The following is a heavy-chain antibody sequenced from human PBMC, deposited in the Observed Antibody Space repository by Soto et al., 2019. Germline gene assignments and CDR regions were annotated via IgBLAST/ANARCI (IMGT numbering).Heavy chain of an antibody. Sequence: QVQLQESGPGLVKPSQTLSLICTVTADSISSGGFYWSWIRQHPGKALESIGYIYSSGSTYYNPSLKSRITISIDTSKNQFSLNLNSVTAADTAMYYCARGIFGVGPEYWGQGTLVTVSS. D-gene: IGHD3-3*01. CDR1: ADSISSGGFY. CDR2: IYSSGST. J-gene: IGHJ4*02. CDR3: ARGIFGVGPEY. V-gene: IGHV4-31*03.